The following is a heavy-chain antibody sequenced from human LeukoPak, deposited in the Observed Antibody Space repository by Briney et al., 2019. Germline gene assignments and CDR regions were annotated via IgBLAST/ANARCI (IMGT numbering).Heavy chain of an antibody. V-gene: IGHV1-46*01. CDR3: ARTRYYYNSRSYGAPYYFDY. J-gene: IGHJ4*02. D-gene: IGHD3-10*01. CDR2: INPSGGST. CDR1: GYTFTSYY. Sequence: ASVKVSCKASGYTFTSYYMHWVRQAPGQGLEWMGIINPSGGSTSYAQKFQGRVTMTRDTSKNQFSLKLSSVTAADTAVYYCARTRYYYNSRSYGAPYYFDYWGQGTLVTVSS.